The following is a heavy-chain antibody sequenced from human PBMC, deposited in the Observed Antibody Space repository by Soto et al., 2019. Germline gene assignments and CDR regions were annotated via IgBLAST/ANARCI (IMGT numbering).Heavy chain of an antibody. CDR3: ARVVVVAATGYDYYYGMDV. J-gene: IGHJ6*02. CDR2: MYHSGST. V-gene: IGHV4-39*01. D-gene: IGHD2-15*01. Sequence: SETLSLTCTVSGASVTSISYYWGWIRQPPGKGLEWIGSMYHSGSTYFNPSLKSRVTLSIDTSKNQFSLKLSSVTAADTAVYYCARVVVVAATGYDYYYGMDVWGQGTTVTVSS. CDR1: GASVTSISYY.